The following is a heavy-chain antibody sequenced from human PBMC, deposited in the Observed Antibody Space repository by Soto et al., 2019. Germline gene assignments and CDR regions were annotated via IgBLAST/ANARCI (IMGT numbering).Heavy chain of an antibody. CDR3: AARSYCTSDSCYRYFDY. V-gene: IGHV1-18*01. Sequence: QVQLVQSGAEVKKPGASMKVSCKASGYSFTSYGIGWVRQAPGQGLEWMGWISTYNGDTNYGRKFQGRVTMTTDTSTSSAYMELRSLRSDDTAVYFCAARSYCTSDSCYRYFDYCGKGTLVTVSS. D-gene: IGHD2-2*01. CDR1: GYSFTSYG. CDR2: ISTYNGDT. J-gene: IGHJ4*02.